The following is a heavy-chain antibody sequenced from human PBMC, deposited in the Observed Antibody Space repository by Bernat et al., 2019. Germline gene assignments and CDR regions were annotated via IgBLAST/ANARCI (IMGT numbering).Heavy chain of an antibody. J-gene: IGHJ6*02. CDR3: VRDGAAIYYYHGKDV. Sequence: VQLVESGGGVVQPGRSLRLSCVASGFTFSDYSLHWVRQAPGKGLEWVAVVSYDGRNKYYADSVQARFIISRDDSENTLYLQMDSLKSEDTAVYYCVRDGAAIYYYHGKDVWGRGTTVTVSS. CDR1: GFTFSDYS. V-gene: IGHV3-30*04. CDR2: VSYDGRNK. D-gene: IGHD6-25*01.